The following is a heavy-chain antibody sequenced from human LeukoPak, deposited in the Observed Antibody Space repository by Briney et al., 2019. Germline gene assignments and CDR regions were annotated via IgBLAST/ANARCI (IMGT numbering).Heavy chain of an antibody. J-gene: IGHJ3*02. Sequence: SETLSLTCTVSGGSISSGDYYWSWIRQPPGKGLEWIGYIYYSGSTYYNPSLKSRVTISVDTSKNQFSLKLSSVTAADTAVYYCAGLPLGASGALAPRDIWGQGTMVTVSS. D-gene: IGHD1-26*01. V-gene: IGHV4-30-4*08. CDR3: AGLPLGASGALAPRDI. CDR2: IYYSGST. CDR1: GGSISSGDYY.